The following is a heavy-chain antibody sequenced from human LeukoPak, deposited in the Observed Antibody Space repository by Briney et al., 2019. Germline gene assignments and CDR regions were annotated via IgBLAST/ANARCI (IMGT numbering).Heavy chain of an antibody. J-gene: IGHJ4*02. Sequence: PSETLSLTCTVSGVSISSSNSYWGWIRQPPGKGLEWIGSIYYSGNTYYNASLKSQVSISIDTSKNQFSLRLTSVTAADTAVYYCARQTGSGLFILPGGQGTLVTVSS. CDR3: ARQTGSGLFILP. CDR2: IYYSGNT. CDR1: GVSISSSNSY. D-gene: IGHD3/OR15-3a*01. V-gene: IGHV4-39*01.